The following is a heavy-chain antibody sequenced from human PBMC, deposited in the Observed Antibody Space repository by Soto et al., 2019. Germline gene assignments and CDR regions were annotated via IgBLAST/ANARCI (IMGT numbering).Heavy chain of an antibody. V-gene: IGHV4-34*12. CDR3: ARSLINWNYFSD. CDR1: GGSFSAYY. J-gene: IGHJ4*02. CDR2: IIHSEST. D-gene: IGHD1-7*01. Sequence: PSETLSLTCAVYGGSFSAYYWSWVRQPPGKGLEWIGEIIHSESTKYNPSLKSRVTISVDTSKNQFSLKLRSVTAADTAVYYCARSLINWNYFSDWGQGALVTVSS.